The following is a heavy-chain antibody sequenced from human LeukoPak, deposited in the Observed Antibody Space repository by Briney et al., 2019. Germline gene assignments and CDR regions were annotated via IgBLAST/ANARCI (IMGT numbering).Heavy chain of an antibody. Sequence: GGSLRLSCAASGFTFSDYYMSWIRQAPGKGLEWISYINSRGTIYYADSLEGRITISRDNAKNSLYLQMNSLRPEDTAVYYCAREPLSSLGDSFDCWGQGTLVTVSS. V-gene: IGHV3-11*01. J-gene: IGHJ4*02. CDR1: GFTFSDYY. CDR2: INSRGTI. CDR3: AREPLSSLGDSFDC.